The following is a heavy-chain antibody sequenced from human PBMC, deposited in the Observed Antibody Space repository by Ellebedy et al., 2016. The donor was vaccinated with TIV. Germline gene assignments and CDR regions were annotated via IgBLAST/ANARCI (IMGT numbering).Heavy chain of an antibody. J-gene: IGHJ4*02. V-gene: IGHV3-30*03. CDR3: ARGGSLGSSDY. D-gene: IGHD3-16*01. CDR2: ISSDGSNK. CDR1: GFTFRSHG. Sequence: GGSLRLXXVASGFTFRSHGIYWVRQAPGKGLEWVAVISSDGSNKYYADSVKGRFTISRDNSKNTLYLQMKSLRTDDMAVYYCARGGSLGSSDYWGQGTLVTVSS.